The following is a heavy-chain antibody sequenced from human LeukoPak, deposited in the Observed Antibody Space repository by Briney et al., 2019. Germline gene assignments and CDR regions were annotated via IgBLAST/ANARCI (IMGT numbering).Heavy chain of an antibody. J-gene: IGHJ4*02. Sequence: PSGTLSLTCTVSGGSISSSSYFWGWIRQPPGKGLEWIGSIFYSGSTYYNPSLNSRVTISIDTSKNQFSLRLSSVTAADTAVYYCARQMNTVTADYWGQGTLVTVSS. CDR3: ARQMNTVTADY. V-gene: IGHV4-39*01. CDR2: IFYSGST. D-gene: IGHD4-17*01. CDR1: GGSISSSSYF.